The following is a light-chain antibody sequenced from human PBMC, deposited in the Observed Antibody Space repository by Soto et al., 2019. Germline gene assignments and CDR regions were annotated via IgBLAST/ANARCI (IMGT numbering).Light chain of an antibody. Sequence: EIVMTQSPGTLSVSPGERATLSCRASQSVSSNLAWYQQKPGQAPRLLIYGASTRATGIPARFSGSGSGTEFTLTISSLQSEDFAVYYCQQRSSWPITFGQGTRLEIK. V-gene: IGKV3-15*01. CDR3: QQRSSWPIT. CDR2: GAS. J-gene: IGKJ5*01. CDR1: QSVSSN.